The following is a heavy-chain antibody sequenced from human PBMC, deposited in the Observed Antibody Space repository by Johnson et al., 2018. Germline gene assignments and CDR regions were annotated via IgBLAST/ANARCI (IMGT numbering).Heavy chain of an antibody. CDR1: GFTFSSYA. J-gene: IGHJ3*02. V-gene: IGHV3-30-3*01. CDR3: ARSTPREFVAFDI. D-gene: IGHD2-15*01. CDR2: ISYDGSNK. Sequence: QVQLVESGGGVVQXGRSXRLXCAASGFTFSSYAMHWVRQAPGKGLEWVAVISYDGSNKYYADSGKGRFTISRDNSKNTLYLQMNSLRAEDTAVYYCARSTPREFVAFDIWGQGTMVTVSS.